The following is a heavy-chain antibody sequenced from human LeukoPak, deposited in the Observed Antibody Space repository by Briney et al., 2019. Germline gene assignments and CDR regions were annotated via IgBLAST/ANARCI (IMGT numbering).Heavy chain of an antibody. Sequence: ASVKVSCKASGYTFTSYGISWVRQAPGQGHEWMGWISAYNGNTNYAQKLQGRVTMTTDTSTSTAYMELRSLRSDDTAVYYCARPYSSGWYSSNYYYYMDVWGKGTTVTVSS. V-gene: IGHV1-18*01. J-gene: IGHJ6*03. CDR3: ARPYSSGWYSSNYYYYMDV. CDR2: ISAYNGNT. D-gene: IGHD6-19*01. CDR1: GYTFTSYG.